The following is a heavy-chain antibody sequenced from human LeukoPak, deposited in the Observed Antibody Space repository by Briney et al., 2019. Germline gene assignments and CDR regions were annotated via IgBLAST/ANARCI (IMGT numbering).Heavy chain of an antibody. CDR1: GYTFTSYY. J-gene: IGHJ3*02. Sequence: ASVKVSCKASGYTFTSYYMHWVRQAPGQGLEWMGWINPNSGGTNYAQKFQGRVTMTRDTSISTAYMELSRLRSDDTAVYYCARAYCSSTSCPSLGAFDIWGQGTMVTVSS. V-gene: IGHV1-2*02. D-gene: IGHD2-2*01. CDR2: INPNSGGT. CDR3: ARAYCSSTSCPSLGAFDI.